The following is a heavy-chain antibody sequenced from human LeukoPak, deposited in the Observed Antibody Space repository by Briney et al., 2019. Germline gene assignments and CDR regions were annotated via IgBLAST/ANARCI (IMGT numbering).Heavy chain of an antibody. CDR3: QYYFDSSGYFS. Sequence: SETLSLTCTVSGGSISSSSYYWGWIRQPPGKGLEWIGSISYSGSSNYNPSLRSRVTMSVDTSKNQFSLKLSSVTAADTAVYYCQYYFDSSGYFSWGQGTMVTVSS. V-gene: IGHV4-39*01. CDR1: GGSISSSSYY. CDR2: ISYSGSS. D-gene: IGHD3-22*01. J-gene: IGHJ5*02.